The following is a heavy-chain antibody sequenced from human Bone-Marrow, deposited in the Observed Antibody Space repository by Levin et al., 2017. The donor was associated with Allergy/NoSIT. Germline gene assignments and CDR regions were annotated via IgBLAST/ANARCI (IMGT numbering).Heavy chain of an antibody. CDR2: ISPYNGDT. Sequence: RASVKVSCQTSGYTFTTYGITWIRQAPGQGLEWMGWISPYNGDTNYAQNLQGRLTLTTDTSATTAYMDLRNLKSNDTAVYFCARGPTLRYSAGWYPLDYWGQGTLVTVSS. CDR3: ARGPTLRYSAGWYPLDY. CDR1: GYTFTTYG. V-gene: IGHV1-18*01. J-gene: IGHJ4*02. D-gene: IGHD6-19*01.